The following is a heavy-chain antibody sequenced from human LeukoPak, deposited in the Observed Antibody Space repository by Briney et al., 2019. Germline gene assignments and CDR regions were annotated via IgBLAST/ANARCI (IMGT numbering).Heavy chain of an antibody. J-gene: IGHJ5*02. CDR2: IYTTGYS. Sequence: SETLSLTCTVSGGSISGYYWSWVRQPAGKGLEWIGRIYTTGYSNYNPSLQSRVTMSVDTSKNQFSLRPTSVTAADTAVYYCARDRRYFDSSGFYSWFDPWGQGTLVTVSS. D-gene: IGHD3-22*01. CDR1: GGSISGYY. CDR3: ARDRRYFDSSGFYSWFDP. V-gene: IGHV4-4*07.